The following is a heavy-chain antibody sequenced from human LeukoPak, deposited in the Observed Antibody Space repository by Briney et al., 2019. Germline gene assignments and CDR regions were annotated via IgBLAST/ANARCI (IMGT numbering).Heavy chain of an antibody. CDR1: GGSISNYY. V-gene: IGHV4-59*01. CDR3: ARDLIYYDSSGYHNDAFDI. CDR2: IYYSGST. Sequence: SETLSLTCTVSGGSISNYYWTWIRQPPGKGLEWIGYIYYSGSTNYNPSLKSRVTISVDTSKNQFSLKLSSVTAADTAVYYCARDLIYYDSSGYHNDAFDIWGQGTMVTVSS. D-gene: IGHD3-22*01. J-gene: IGHJ3*02.